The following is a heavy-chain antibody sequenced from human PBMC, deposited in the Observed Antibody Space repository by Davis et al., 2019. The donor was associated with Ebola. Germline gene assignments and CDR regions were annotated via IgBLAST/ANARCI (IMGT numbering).Heavy chain of an antibody. D-gene: IGHD2-2*02. J-gene: IGHJ6*02. Sequence: SLKISCAASGFTFSSYSMNWVRQAPGKGLEWVAVIWYDGSNKYYADSVKGRFTISRDNSKNTLYLQMNSLRAEDTAVYYCARDYIVVVPAAIPYYYYYGMDVWGQGTTVTVSS. V-gene: IGHV3-33*08. CDR3: ARDYIVVVPAAIPYYYYYGMDV. CDR1: GFTFSSYS. CDR2: IWYDGSNK.